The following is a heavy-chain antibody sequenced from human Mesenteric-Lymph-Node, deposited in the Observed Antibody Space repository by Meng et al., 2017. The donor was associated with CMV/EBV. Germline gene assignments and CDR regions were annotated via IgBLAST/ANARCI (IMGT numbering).Heavy chain of an antibody. J-gene: IGHJ4*01. CDR2: FDLEDGET. V-gene: IGHV1-24*01. CDR1: GYTLTELS. CDR3: AKDSKLGYCSTTSCPSNDY. Sequence: ASVKVSCKVSGYTLTELSRHWVRQAPEKGLEWMGGFDLEDGETIYAQNFQGRVTMTEDTSTDTAYMELSSLRSEDTAVYYCAKDSKLGYCSTTSCPSNDYWGQGTLVTVSS. D-gene: IGHD2-2*01.